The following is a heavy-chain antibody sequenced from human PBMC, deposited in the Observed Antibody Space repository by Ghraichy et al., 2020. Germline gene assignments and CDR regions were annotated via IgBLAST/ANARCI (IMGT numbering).Heavy chain of an antibody. CDR2: ISWNSGNI. Sequence: GGSLRLSCAASGFTFDDYAMHWVRQAPGKGLEWVSGISWNSGNIGYADSVKGRFTISRDNAKNSLYLQMNSLRAEDTALYYCAKATREGIGYCSSTSCYNGWFYDYWGQGTLVTVSS. CDR1: GFTFDDYA. D-gene: IGHD2-2*02. V-gene: IGHV3-9*01. J-gene: IGHJ4*02. CDR3: AKATREGIGYCSSTSCYNGWFYDY.